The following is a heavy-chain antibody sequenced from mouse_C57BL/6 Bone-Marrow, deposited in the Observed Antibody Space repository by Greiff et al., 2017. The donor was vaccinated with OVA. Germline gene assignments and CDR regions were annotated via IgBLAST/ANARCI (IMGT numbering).Heavy chain of an antibody. D-gene: IGHD2-1*01. Sequence: VQLQQSGAELVRPGASVKLSCTASGFNIKDDYMHWVKQRPEQGLEWIGWIDPENGDTEYASKFQGKATITADTSSTTAYLQLSSLTSEDTAVYYCTSYGNCDYWGQGTTLTVSS. V-gene: IGHV14-4*01. J-gene: IGHJ2*01. CDR2: IDPENGDT. CDR1: GFNIKDDY. CDR3: TSYGNCDY.